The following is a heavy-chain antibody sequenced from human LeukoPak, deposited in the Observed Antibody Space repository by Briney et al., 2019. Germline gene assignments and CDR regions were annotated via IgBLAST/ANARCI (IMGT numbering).Heavy chain of an antibody. D-gene: IGHD4-23*01. CDR1: GYTFTSYA. Sequence: ASVKVSCKASGYTFTSYAMHWVRQAPGQSLEWMGWINAGNGNTKYSQKFQGRVTITRDTSASTVNMELSSLRSEDTAVYYCAREGQQWSFDYWGQGTLVTVSS. J-gene: IGHJ4*02. CDR3: AREGQQWSFDY. V-gene: IGHV1-3*01. CDR2: INAGNGNT.